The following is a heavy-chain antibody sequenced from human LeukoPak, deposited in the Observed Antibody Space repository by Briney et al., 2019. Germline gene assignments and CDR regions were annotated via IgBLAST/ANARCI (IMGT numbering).Heavy chain of an antibody. V-gene: IGHV3-30*18. CDR2: ISYDGSNK. J-gene: IGHJ3*02. D-gene: IGHD3-16*01. CDR1: GFTFSSYG. Sequence: QPGGSLRLSCAASGFTFSSYGMHWVRQAPGKGLEWVAVISYDGSNKYYADSVKGRFTISGDNSKNTLYLQMNSLRAEDTAVYYCAKESRGRAFDIWGQGTMVTVSS. CDR3: AKESRGRAFDI.